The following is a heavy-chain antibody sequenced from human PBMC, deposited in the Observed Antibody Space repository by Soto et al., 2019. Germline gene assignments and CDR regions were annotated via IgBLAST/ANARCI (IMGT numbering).Heavy chain of an antibody. Sequence: SETLSLTCTVSGGSVSSGSYYWSWIRQPPGKGLEWIGYIYYSGSTNYNPSLKSRVTISVDTSKNQFSLKLSSVTAADTAVYYCARDQYYDSSGYYPDAFDIWGQGTMVTVSS. CDR3: ARDQYYDSSGYYPDAFDI. CDR2: IYYSGST. CDR1: GGSVSSGSYY. J-gene: IGHJ3*02. V-gene: IGHV4-61*01. D-gene: IGHD3-22*01.